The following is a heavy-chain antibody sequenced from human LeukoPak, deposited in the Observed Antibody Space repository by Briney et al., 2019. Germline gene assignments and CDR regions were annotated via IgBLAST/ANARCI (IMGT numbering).Heavy chain of an antibody. Sequence: SVKVSCMASGGTFSSYAISWVRQAPGQGLEWMGGIIPIFGTANYAQKFQGRVTITTDESTSTAYMELSSLRSEDTAVYYCARGVGSLYYFDYWGQGTLVTVSS. J-gene: IGHJ4*02. D-gene: IGHD2-2*03. CDR3: ARGVGSLYYFDY. CDR2: IIPIFGTA. CDR1: GGTFSSYA. V-gene: IGHV1-69*05.